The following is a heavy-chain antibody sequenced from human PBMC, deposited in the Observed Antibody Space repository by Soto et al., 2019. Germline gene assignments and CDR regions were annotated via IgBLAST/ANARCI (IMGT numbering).Heavy chain of an antibody. Sequence: VASVKVSCKASGGTFSSYAISWVRQAPGQGLEWMGGIIPIFGTANYAQKFQGRVTITADESTSTAYMELSSLRSEDTAVYYCARGNRAGQGRPDILTGWGGMDVWGQGTTVTVSS. J-gene: IGHJ6*02. CDR3: ARGNRAGQGRPDILTGWGGMDV. V-gene: IGHV1-69*13. CDR1: GGTFSSYA. CDR2: IIPIFGTA. D-gene: IGHD3-9*01.